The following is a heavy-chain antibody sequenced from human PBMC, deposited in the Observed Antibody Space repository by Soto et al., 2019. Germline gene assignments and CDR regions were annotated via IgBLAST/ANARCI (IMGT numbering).Heavy chain of an antibody. J-gene: IGHJ3*02. CDR1: GYTFTSYA. CDR3: ASQYCTNGVCSYNDAFDI. V-gene: IGHV1-3*01. CDR2: INAGNGNT. D-gene: IGHD2-8*01. Sequence: ASVKVSCKSSGYTFTSYAMHWVRQAPGQRLEWMGWINAGNGNTKYSQKFQGRVTITRDTSASTAYMELSSLRSEDTAVYYCASQYCTNGVCSYNDAFDIWGQGTMVTVS.